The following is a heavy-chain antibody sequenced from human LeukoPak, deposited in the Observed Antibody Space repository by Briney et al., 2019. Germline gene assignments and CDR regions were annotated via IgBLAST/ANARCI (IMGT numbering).Heavy chain of an antibody. Sequence: SETLSLTCTISAASISSNNHHWGWIRQSPAKGLEWIGSIYSGRTFYYNPSLSSRVTISVVTSDQFTLQVNSVTAADTAVYYCVRHDGRGGATMGAFDSWGQGSLVTVSS. D-gene: IGHD5-12*01. CDR3: VRHDGRGGATMGAFDS. CDR1: AASISSNNHH. J-gene: IGHJ5*01. V-gene: IGHV4-39*01. CDR2: IYSGRTF.